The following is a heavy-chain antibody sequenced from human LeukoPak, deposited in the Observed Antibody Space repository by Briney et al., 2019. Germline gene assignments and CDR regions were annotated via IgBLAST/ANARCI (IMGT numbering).Heavy chain of an antibody. J-gene: IGHJ4*02. CDR3: ARLSSSWSFDY. V-gene: IGHV5-51*01. D-gene: IGHD6-13*01. CDR2: IYPGASDT. Sequence: GESLKISCKGSGYSFTSYYIGWVRQMPGKGLEWMGIIYPGASDTRCSPSFQGQVTLSVDKSITTAYLQWSSLKASDTAMYYCARLSSSWSFDYWGQGTLVTVSS. CDR1: GYSFTSYY.